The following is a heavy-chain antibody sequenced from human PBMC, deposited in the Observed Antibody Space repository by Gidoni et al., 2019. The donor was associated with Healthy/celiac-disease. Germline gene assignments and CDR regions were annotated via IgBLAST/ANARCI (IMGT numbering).Heavy chain of an antibody. CDR2: ISSSSSYI. V-gene: IGHV3-21*01. D-gene: IGHD1-26*01. J-gene: IGHJ3*02. Sequence: GLEWVSSISSSSSYIYYADSVKGRFTISRDNAKNSLYLQMNSLRAEDTAVYYCARVGTRGAFDIWGQGTMVTVSS. CDR3: ARVGTRGAFDI.